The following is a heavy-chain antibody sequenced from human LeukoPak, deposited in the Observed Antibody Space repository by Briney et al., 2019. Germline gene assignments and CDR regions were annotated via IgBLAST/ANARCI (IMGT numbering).Heavy chain of an antibody. V-gene: IGHV1-8*02. CDR2: MNPNSGNT. D-gene: IGHD3-22*01. J-gene: IGHJ4*02. CDR3: ARGGSRWYYDSSGLLIS. Sequence: GASVKVSCKAAGYTFTNYEINWVRQATGQWLEWMGWMNPNSGNTGYAQKFQGRVTMTRNTSISTAYMELSSLRSEDTAVYYCARGGSRWYYDSSGLLISWGQGTLVTVSS. CDR1: GYTFTNYE.